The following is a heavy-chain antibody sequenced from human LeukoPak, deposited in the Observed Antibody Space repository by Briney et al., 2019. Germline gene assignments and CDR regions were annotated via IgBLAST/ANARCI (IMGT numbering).Heavy chain of an antibody. V-gene: IGHV3-23*01. CDR3: AKSGMTSFDY. CDR1: GFTVSSNY. J-gene: IGHJ4*02. D-gene: IGHD3-10*01. CDR2: ISGSGGST. Sequence: GGSLRLSCAASGFTVSSNYMSWVRQAPGKGLEWVSAISGSGGSTYYADSVKGRFTISRDNSKNTLYLQMNSLRAEDTAVYYCAKSGMTSFDYWGQGTLVTVSS.